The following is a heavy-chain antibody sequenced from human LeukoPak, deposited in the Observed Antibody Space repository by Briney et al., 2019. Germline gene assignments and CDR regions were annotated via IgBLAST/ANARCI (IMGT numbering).Heavy chain of an antibody. V-gene: IGHV1-8*03. CDR3: ASPIAVTTAFDY. D-gene: IGHD4-17*01. CDR2: MNPNSGNT. Sequence: ASVKVSCKASGYTFTSYDINWVRQATGQGLEWMGWMNPNSGNTGYAQKFQGRVTITRNTSISTAYMELSSLRSEDTAVYYCASPIAVTTAFDYWGQGTLFTVSS. J-gene: IGHJ4*02. CDR1: GYTFTSYD.